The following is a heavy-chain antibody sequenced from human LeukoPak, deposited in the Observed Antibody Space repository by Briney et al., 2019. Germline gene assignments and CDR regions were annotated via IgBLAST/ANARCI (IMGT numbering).Heavy chain of an antibody. CDR1: GFTFSSYE. CDR2: ISSSGNTI. Sequence: PGGSLRLSCADSGFTFSSYEMQWVRQAPGKGLEWVSYISSSGNTIYYADSVKGRFTVSRDNAKNSLYLQMNSLRAEDTAVYYCARWAKGSGPGYWGQGTLVTVSS. D-gene: IGHD2-15*01. V-gene: IGHV3-48*03. CDR3: ARWAKGSGPGY. J-gene: IGHJ4*02.